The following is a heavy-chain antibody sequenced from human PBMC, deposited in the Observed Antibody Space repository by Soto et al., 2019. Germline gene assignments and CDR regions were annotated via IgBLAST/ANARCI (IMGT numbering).Heavy chain of an antibody. CDR3: ARDGGRHSGGIDY. CDR2: IIPIFGTE. CDR1: GGTFSSYS. J-gene: IGHJ4*02. Sequence: QVQLVQSGAEEKKPGSSGKASCKASGGTFSSYSINWVRQAPGQGLEWMGGIIPIFGTENYAQKFQGRVTITADESTSTAYMELSSLRSEDTAVYYCARDGGRHSGGIDYWGQGTLVTVSS. D-gene: IGHD1-26*01. V-gene: IGHV1-69*01.